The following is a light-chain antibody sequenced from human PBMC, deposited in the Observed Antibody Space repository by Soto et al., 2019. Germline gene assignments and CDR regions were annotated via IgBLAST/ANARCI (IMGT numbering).Light chain of an antibody. CDR2: DVS. J-gene: IGLJ1*01. CDR1: NSDVGAYNY. CDR3: SSYTTSSTLYV. Sequence: QSALTQPASVSGSPGQSITISCTGTNSDVGAYNYVSWYQQHPGKAPKLMIFDVSNRPSGVSNRFSGSKSGNTASLTISGLQAEDEADYYCSSYTTSSTLYVFGTGTKLTVL. V-gene: IGLV2-14*01.